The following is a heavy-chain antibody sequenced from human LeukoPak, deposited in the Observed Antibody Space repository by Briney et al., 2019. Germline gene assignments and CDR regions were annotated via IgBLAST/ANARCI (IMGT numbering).Heavy chain of an antibody. CDR1: GFTFDDYA. V-gene: IGHV3-9*01. J-gene: IGHJ4*02. CDR3: AKGKGVYYFDY. CDR2: ISWNSGSI. D-gene: IGHD2-8*01. Sequence: QPGRSLRLSCAASGFTFDDYAMHWVRQAPGKGLEWVSGISWNSGSIGYADSVKGRFTISRDNAKNSLYLQMNSLRAEDTALYYCAKGKGVYYFDYWGQGTPVTVSS.